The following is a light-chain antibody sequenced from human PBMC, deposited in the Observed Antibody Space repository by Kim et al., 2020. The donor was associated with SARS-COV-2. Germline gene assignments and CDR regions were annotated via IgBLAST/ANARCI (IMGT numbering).Light chain of an antibody. J-gene: IGLJ3*02. CDR2: QDS. Sequence: SYELTQPPSVSVSPGQTASITCSGDKLGNKYACWYRQQPGQSPVLVIYQDSKRPSGIPERFSGSNSGNTATLTISGTQAMDEADYYCQAWDSSTAVFGGG. CDR3: QAWDSSTAV. V-gene: IGLV3-1*01. CDR1: KLGNKY.